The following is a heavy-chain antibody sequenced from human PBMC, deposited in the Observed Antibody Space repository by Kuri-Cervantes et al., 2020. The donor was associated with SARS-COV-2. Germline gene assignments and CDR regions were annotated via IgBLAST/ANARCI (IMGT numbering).Heavy chain of an antibody. CDR2: IYYSGST. CDR3: ARHFSWGSGEKYYDILTRPDYDMDV. V-gene: IGHV4-39*01. J-gene: IGHJ6*02. D-gene: IGHD3-9*01. CDR1: GGSISSSSYY. Sequence: GSLRLSCTVSGGSISSSSYYWGWIRQPPGKGLEWIGSIYYSGSTFYNPSLKSRVTISVDTSKNQFSLKLSSVTAADTAVYYCARHFSWGSGEKYYDILTRPDYDMDVWGQGTTVTVSS.